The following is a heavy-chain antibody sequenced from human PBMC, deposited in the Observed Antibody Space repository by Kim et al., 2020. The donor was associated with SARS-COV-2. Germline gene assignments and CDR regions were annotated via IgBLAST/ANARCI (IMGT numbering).Heavy chain of an antibody. CDR2: IIPILGIA. D-gene: IGHD4-17*01. V-gene: IGHV1-69*04. J-gene: IGHJ1*01. CDR3: ARGPPYGDSLAEYFQH. CDR1: GGTFSSYA. Sequence: SVKVSCKASGGTFSSYAISWVRQAPGQGLEWMGRIIPILGIANYAQKLQGRVTITADKSTSTAYMELSSLRSEDTAVYYCARGPPYGDSLAEYFQHWGQGTLVTVSS.